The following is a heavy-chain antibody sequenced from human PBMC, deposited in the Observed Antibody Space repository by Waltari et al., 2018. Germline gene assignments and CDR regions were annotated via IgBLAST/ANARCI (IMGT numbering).Heavy chain of an antibody. CDR2: IYPGDSDT. V-gene: IGHV5-51*01. D-gene: IGHD3-16*02. CDR3: ARLSGYDYIWGSYRYTLDY. J-gene: IGHJ4*02. Sequence: EVQLVQSGAEVKKPGESLKISCKGSGYSFTSYWIGWVRQMPGKGLEWMGIIYPGDSDTRYSPSFQGQVTISADKSISTAYLRWSSLKASDTAMYYCARLSGYDYIWGSYRYTLDYWGQGTLVTVSS. CDR1: GYSFTSYW.